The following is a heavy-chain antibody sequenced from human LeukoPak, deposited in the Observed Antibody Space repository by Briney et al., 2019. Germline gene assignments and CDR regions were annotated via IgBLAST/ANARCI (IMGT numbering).Heavy chain of an antibody. CDR2: ISSSSYYI. CDR1: GFTFSSYS. Sequence: GGSLRLSCAASGFTFSSYSMNWVRQAPGKGLEWVSSISSSSYYIYYADSMKGRFTISRDNAKNSLYLQMNSLRAEDTAVYYCAREIGYSYGDGYYDSSGYYVHWFDPWGQGTLVTVSS. CDR3: AREIGYSYGDGYYDSSGYYVHWFDP. J-gene: IGHJ5*02. V-gene: IGHV3-21*01. D-gene: IGHD3-22*01.